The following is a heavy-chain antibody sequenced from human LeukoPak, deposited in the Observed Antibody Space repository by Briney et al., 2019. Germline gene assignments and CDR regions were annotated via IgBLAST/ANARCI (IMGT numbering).Heavy chain of an antibody. CDR3: ARGNRPHSNYAGLDY. CDR2: IWYDGSNK. Sequence: GGSLRLSCAASGFTFSSYGMHWVRQAPGKGLEWVAVIWYDGSNKYYADSVRGRFTISRDNSKNTLYLQMNSLRAEDTAVYYCARGNRPHSNYAGLDYWGQGTLVTVSS. D-gene: IGHD4-11*01. V-gene: IGHV3-33*01. CDR1: GFTFSSYG. J-gene: IGHJ4*02.